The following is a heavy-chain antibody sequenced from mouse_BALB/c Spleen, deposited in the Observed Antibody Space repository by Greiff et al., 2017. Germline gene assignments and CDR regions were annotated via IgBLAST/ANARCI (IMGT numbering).Heavy chain of an antibody. D-gene: IGHD1-2*01. J-gene: IGHJ1*01. V-gene: IGHV5-17*02. CDR1: GFTFSSFG. CDR3: ARDGYGYVYWYFDV. CDR2: ISSGSSTI. Sequence: DVMLVESGGGLVQPGGSRKLSCAASGFTFSSFGMHWVRQAPEKGLEWVAYISSGSSTIYYADTVKGRFTISRDNPKNTLFLQMTSLRSEDTAMYYCARDGYGYVYWYFDVWGAGTTVTVSS.